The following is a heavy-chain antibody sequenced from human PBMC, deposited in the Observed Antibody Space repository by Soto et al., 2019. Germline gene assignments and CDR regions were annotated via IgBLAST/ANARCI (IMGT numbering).Heavy chain of an antibody. CDR3: AKGVPGIAVAGTGYFQH. V-gene: IGHV3-23*01. CDR2: ISGSGDST. J-gene: IGHJ1*01. CDR1: GFTFSSYA. Sequence: EVQLLDSGGRLVQPGGSLRLSCAASGFTFSSYAMSWVRRAPGKGLEWDSGISGSGDSTYYADSVKGRFTISRDNTKNSLYLQMNSLRAEDTAVYYCAKGVPGIAVAGTGYFQHWGQGTLVTVSS. D-gene: IGHD6-19*01.